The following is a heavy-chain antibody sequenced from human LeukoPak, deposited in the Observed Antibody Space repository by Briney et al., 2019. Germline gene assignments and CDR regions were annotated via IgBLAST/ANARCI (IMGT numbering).Heavy chain of an antibody. CDR1: GYNFTRYG. D-gene: IGHD6-13*01. Sequence: ASVKVSCKASGYNFTRYGINWVRQAPGQGLEWMGWISAYNGNTNYAQKVQGRVTMTTGTSTNTAYMELRSLRSDDTAVYYCARGGGVAAAGTNFDYWGQGTLVTVSS. V-gene: IGHV1-18*01. CDR2: ISAYNGNT. CDR3: ARGGGVAAAGTNFDY. J-gene: IGHJ4*02.